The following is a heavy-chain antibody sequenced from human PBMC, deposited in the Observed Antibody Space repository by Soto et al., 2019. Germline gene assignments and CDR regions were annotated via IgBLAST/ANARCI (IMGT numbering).Heavy chain of an antibody. CDR1: GGSISSGGYY. Sequence: SETLSLTCTVSGGSISSGGYYWSWIRQHPGKGLEWIGYIYYSGSTYYNPSLKSRVTISVDTSKNQFSLKLSSVTAADTAVYYCARVDGIPGISSFPPKFDFWCQGTLVTVFS. D-gene: IGHD6-13*01. J-gene: IGHJ4*02. CDR3: ARVDGIPGISSFPPKFDF. CDR2: IYYSGST. V-gene: IGHV4-31*03.